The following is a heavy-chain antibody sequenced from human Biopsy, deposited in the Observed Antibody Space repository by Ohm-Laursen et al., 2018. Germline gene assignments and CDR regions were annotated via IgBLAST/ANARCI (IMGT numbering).Heavy chain of an antibody. CDR3: ARTPRDSFWSGSYKRGLWFDP. CDR1: GGYISSSSTYY. CDR2: IYNTETT. Sequence: GTLSLTCAVSGGYISSSSTYYWAWLRQPPGKGLEWIGSIYNTETTNYNPSLKSRVTISKDTSKNQFSLQVNSVTAADTAVYYCARTPRDSFWSGSYKRGLWFDPWGQGTLVIVSS. J-gene: IGHJ5*02. D-gene: IGHD3-3*01. V-gene: IGHV4-39*07.